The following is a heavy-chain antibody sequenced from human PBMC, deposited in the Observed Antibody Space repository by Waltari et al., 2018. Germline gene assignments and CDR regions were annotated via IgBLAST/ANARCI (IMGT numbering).Heavy chain of an antibody. CDR1: GYTFSNYA. V-gene: IGHV3-23*01. J-gene: IGHJ4*02. D-gene: IGHD4-17*01. Sequence: EVQLLESGGGLVQPGGSLRLSCAGSGYTFSNYAMTWVRQAPGKGLRWVSAMSDSGGRTYSAASVKGRFTISRDDSKNTRYLQMNSLRAEDTAVYYCAKGATTETTGGDSWGQGTLVTVSS. CDR3: AKGATTETTGGDS. CDR2: MSDSGGRT.